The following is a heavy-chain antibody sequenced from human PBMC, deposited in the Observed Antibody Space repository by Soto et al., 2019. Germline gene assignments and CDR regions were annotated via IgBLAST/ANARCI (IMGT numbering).Heavy chain of an antibody. CDR2: IDSSTKYT. Sequence: QVQLVESGGGLVRPGGSLRLSCEASGFTFRDYYMTWFRQAPGKGLEWLSYIDSSTKYTNYADSVKSRFTISRDNAKNSLYLQMNGLRADDTAVYYCAREYYYTMDVWGQGTMVTVSS. J-gene: IGHJ6*02. CDR1: GFTFRDYY. CDR3: AREYYYTMDV. V-gene: IGHV3-11*05.